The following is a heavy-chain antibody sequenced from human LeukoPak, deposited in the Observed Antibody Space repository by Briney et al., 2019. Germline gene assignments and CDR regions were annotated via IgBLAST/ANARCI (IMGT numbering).Heavy chain of an antibody. CDR3: ASLLGEATLFDY. D-gene: IGHD1-26*01. CDR1: GLTLSRYW. V-gene: IGHV3-7*02. J-gene: IGHJ4*02. Sequence: GGSLRLSCVASGLTLSRYWMSWVRQAPGKGLGWVANQKQDGIENYYVASVKGQFTNSRDNAKNSLYLQVNSLKAEDTAMYYCASLLGEATLFDYWGQGTLVTVSS. CDR2: QKQDGIEN.